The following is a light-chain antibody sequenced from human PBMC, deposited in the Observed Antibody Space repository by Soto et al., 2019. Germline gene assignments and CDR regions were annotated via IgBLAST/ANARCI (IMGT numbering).Light chain of an antibody. CDR2: GAS. CDR1: QSVSSSY. V-gene: IGKV3D-20*02. CDR3: QQRSNWPVT. Sequence: EIVLTQSPGTLSLSPGERATLSCRASQSVSSSYLAWYQQKPGQPPRLLIYGASTRATGVPARFSGSGSGTDLTLTISSLEPEDFAVYYCQQRSNWPVTFGQGTRLEIK. J-gene: IGKJ5*01.